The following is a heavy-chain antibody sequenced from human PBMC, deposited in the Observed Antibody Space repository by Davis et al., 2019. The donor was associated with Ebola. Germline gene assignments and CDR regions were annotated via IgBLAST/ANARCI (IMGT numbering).Heavy chain of an antibody. CDR1: GFTVRSDY. CDR3: AKVVPGIVGALYYYGMDV. CDR2: IYSGGST. Sequence: GESLKISCAASGFTVRSDYMGWVRQAPGKGLEWVSVIYSGGSTYYADSVKGRFTISRDNSKNTLYLQMNSLRAEDTAVYYCAKVVPGIVGALYYYGMDVWGQGTTVTVSS. V-gene: IGHV3-53*01. J-gene: IGHJ6*02. D-gene: IGHD2-15*01.